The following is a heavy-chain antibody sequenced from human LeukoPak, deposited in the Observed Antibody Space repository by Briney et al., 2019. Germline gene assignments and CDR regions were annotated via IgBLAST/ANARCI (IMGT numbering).Heavy chain of an antibody. D-gene: IGHD3-3*01. CDR2: IYSGGST. J-gene: IGHJ5*02. Sequence: GGSLRLSCAASGFTVSSNYMSWVRQAPGTGLEWVSVIYSGGSTYYADSVKGRFTISRDNSKNTLYLQMNSLRAEDTAVYYCSHDFWSGYYLSWGQGTLVTVSS. CDR1: GFTVSSNY. CDR3: SHDFWSGYYLS. V-gene: IGHV3-66*01.